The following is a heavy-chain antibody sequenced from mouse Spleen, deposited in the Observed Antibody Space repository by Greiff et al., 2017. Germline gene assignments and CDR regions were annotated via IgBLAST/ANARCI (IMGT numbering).Heavy chain of an antibody. CDR3: ARWRDYDGGAY. V-gene: IGHV1-80*01. CDR2: IYPGDGDT. Sequence: QVQLKESGAELVKPGASVKISCKASGYAFSSYWMNWVKQRPGKGLEWIGQIYPGDGDTNYNGKFKGKATLTADKSSSTAYMQLSSLTSEDSAVYFCARWRDYDGGAYWGQGTLVTVSA. J-gene: IGHJ3*01. D-gene: IGHD2-4*01. CDR1: GYAFSSYW.